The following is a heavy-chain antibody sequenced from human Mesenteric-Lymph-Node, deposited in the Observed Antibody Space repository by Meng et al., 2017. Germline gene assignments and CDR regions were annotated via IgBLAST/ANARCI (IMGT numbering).Heavy chain of an antibody. CDR3: ATEVNIGLGY. J-gene: IGHJ4*02. Sequence: GQLVQSGGEVKKPGASVKVSCKASGHTFTNYGITWVRQAPGQGLEWMGWINGGNDNTKYSQKFQGRVTITVDTSATTAYMDLSSLRSEDTAVYYCATEVNIGLGYWGQGTLVIVSS. CDR1: GHTFTNYG. CDR2: INGGNDNT. V-gene: IGHV1-18*01. D-gene: IGHD7-27*01.